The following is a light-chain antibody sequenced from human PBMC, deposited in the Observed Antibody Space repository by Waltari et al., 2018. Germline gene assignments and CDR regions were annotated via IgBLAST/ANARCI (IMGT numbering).Light chain of an antibody. J-gene: IGKJ2*01. V-gene: IGKV3-20*01. CDR1: QSLTKRY. CDR2: GAS. Sequence: VLTQSPGTLSLSPGARATPSRRSLQSLTKRYLAWYQQKPGQAPRLLIYGASSRAAGIPDRFSGSGSGTDYTLTISRLEPDDCAVYYCQQYGSSILYTFGQGTKLEIK. CDR3: QQYGSSILYT.